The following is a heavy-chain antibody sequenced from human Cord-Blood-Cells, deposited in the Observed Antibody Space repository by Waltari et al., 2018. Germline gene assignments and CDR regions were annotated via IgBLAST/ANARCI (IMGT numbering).Heavy chain of an antibody. CDR2: TYYRSKWYN. J-gene: IGHJ4*02. CDR3: ARGRSSGWYGYFDY. D-gene: IGHD6-19*01. V-gene: IGHV6-1*02. Sequence: QVQPQQSGPGRVKPSQTRSLTCSISGASVSSNSASWNWTRQYQSRGLGWLGRTYYRSKWYNDYAVSVKSRITINPDTSKNQFSLQLNSVTPEDTAVYYCARGRSSGWYGYFDYWGQGTLVTVSS. CDR1: GASVSSNSAS.